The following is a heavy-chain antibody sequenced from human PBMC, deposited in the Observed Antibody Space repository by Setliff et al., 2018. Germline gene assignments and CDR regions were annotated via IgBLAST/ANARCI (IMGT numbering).Heavy chain of an antibody. CDR1: SYYY. J-gene: IGHJ4*02. V-gene: IGHV3-11*01. CDR2: ISSSGSLI. D-gene: IGHD6-19*01. Sequence: SYYYWGWIRQPPGKGLEWVAYISSSGSLIYYPDSVKGRFTISRDNAKKSVDLQMNSLRAEDTAVYYCATKAVAGTGGQGTLVTVSS. CDR3: ATKAVAGT.